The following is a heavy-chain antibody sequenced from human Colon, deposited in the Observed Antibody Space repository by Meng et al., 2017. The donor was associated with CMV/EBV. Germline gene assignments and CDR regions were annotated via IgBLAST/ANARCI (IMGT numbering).Heavy chain of an antibody. CDR2: ENTRSGNT. V-gene: IGHV1-8*01. J-gene: IGHJ1*01. Sequence: TVSNYDIEWVGKGTGRGLEWKGWENTRSGNTSNAQEFQSKVNMTRDTSTNTTYIEFNRLTSEDTAVYFCARGRTPWEEVWLGYFEHWGQGTLVTVSS. D-gene: IGHD1-26*01. CDR1: TVSNYD. CDR3: ARGRTPWEEVWLGYFEH.